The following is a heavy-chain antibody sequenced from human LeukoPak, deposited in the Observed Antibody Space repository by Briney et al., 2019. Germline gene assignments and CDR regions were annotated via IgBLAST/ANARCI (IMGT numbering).Heavy chain of an antibody. Sequence: PETLSLTCTVSGGSISSYYWSWIRQPPGKGLEWIGYIYYSGSTNYNPSLKSRVTISVDTSKNQFSLKLSSVTAADTAVYYCARLYGGNSPYYYYGMDVWGQGTTVTVSS. V-gene: IGHV4-59*08. J-gene: IGHJ6*02. CDR2: IYYSGST. CDR1: GGSISSYY. CDR3: ARLYGGNSPYYYYGMDV. D-gene: IGHD4-23*01.